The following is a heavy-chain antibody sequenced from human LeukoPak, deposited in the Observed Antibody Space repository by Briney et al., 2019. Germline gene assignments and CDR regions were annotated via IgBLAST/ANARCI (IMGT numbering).Heavy chain of an antibody. D-gene: IGHD5-18*01. Sequence: PGGSLRLSCAASGFTFSSYGMSWVRQAPGKGLEWVSAISGSGGSTYYADSVKGRFTISRDNSKNTLYLQMNSLRAEDTAVYYCAKDDTAMEKERTLDYWGQGTPVTVSS. CDR1: GFTFSSYG. V-gene: IGHV3-23*01. CDR2: ISGSGGST. CDR3: AKDDTAMEKERTLDY. J-gene: IGHJ4*02.